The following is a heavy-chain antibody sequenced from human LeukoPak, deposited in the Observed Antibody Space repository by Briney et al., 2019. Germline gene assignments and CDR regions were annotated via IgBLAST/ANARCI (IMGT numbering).Heavy chain of an antibody. Sequence: PGRSLRLSCAASGFTFSSYAMHWVRQAPGKGLEWVAVISYDGSNKYYADSVKGRFTISRDNSKNTLYLQMNSLRAEDTAVYYCARHEEYSSGWPDYWGQGTLVTVSS. D-gene: IGHD6-19*01. CDR3: ARHEEYSSGWPDY. J-gene: IGHJ4*02. V-gene: IGHV3-30*04. CDR2: ISYDGSNK. CDR1: GFTFSSYA.